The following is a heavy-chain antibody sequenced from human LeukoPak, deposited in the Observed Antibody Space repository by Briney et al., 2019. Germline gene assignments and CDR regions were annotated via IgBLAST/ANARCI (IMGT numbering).Heavy chain of an antibody. CDR2: INTDGSRA. CDR1: GFTFSSYW. CDR3: ARDDCSSSSCLTY. Sequence: GGSLRLSWAASGFTFSSYWMHWVRQAPGKGLVWVSRINTDGSRASYTDSVKGRFTISRDNAKNTLYLEMNSLRAEDTAVYYCARDDCSSSSCLTYWGQGTLVTVSS. D-gene: IGHD2-2*01. V-gene: IGHV3-74*01. J-gene: IGHJ4*02.